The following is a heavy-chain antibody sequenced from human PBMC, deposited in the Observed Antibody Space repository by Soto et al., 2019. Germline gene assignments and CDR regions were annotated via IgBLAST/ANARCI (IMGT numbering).Heavy chain of an antibody. Sequence: GGSLRLSCAASGFTFSSYAMSWVRQAPGKGLEWVSAISGSGGSTYYADSVKGRFTISRDNSKNTLYLQMSSLRAEDTAVYYCAEDRGGSYFDYWGQGTLVTVSS. D-gene: IGHD2-15*01. V-gene: IGHV3-23*01. CDR1: GFTFSSYA. CDR2: ISGSGGST. CDR3: AEDRGGSYFDY. J-gene: IGHJ4*02.